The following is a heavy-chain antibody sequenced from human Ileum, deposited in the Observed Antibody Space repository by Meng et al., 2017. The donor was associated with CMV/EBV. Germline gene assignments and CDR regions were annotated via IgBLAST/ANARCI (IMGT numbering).Heavy chain of an antibody. D-gene: IGHD2-15*01. CDR1: GGSFTGNC. CDR3: ARGVAGGPFDY. J-gene: IGHJ4*02. V-gene: IGHV4-34*01. CDR2: IIHSGST. Sequence: QVRVRQWGQRLCNAVKSLSTACAVYGGSFTGNCLSWIPRPPRKWLGWIGDIIHSGSTNYNSSLRGRVTIAVDTSKDHFFLRLSSVTAADTAVYYCARGVAGGPFDYWGQGTLVTVSS.